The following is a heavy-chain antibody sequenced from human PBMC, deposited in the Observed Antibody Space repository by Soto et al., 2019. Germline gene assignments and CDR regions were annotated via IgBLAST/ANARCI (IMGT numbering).Heavy chain of an antibody. Sequence: QVQLVESGGGVVQPGRSLRLSCAASGFTFSSYAMHWVRQAPGKGLEWVAVISYDGSNKYYADSVKGRFTISRDNSKNTLYVQMNSLRAEDTAAYYCARGTVVTAYYFDYWGQGTLVTVSS. J-gene: IGHJ4*02. CDR3: ARGTVVTAYYFDY. V-gene: IGHV3-30-3*01. CDR2: ISYDGSNK. CDR1: GFTFSSYA. D-gene: IGHD2-21*02.